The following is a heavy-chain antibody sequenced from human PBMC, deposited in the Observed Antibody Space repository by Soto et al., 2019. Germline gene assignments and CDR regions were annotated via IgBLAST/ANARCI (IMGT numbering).Heavy chain of an antibody. CDR1: GYTFTGYY. V-gene: IGHV1-2*02. CDR2: INPNSGGT. D-gene: IGHD3-3*01. J-gene: IGHJ6*02. CDR3: AREAGIMIFGVVTRYYGMDV. Sequence: ASVKVSCKASGYTFTGYYMHWVRQAPGQGLEWMGWINPNSGGTNYAQKFQGTVTMTRDTSINTAYMELSRLRSDDTAVYYCAREAGIMIFGVVTRYYGMDVWGQGTTVTVS.